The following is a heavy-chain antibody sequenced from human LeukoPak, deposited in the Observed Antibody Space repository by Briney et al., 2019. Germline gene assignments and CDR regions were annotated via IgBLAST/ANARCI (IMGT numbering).Heavy chain of an antibody. J-gene: IGHJ4*02. Sequence: QSGGSLRLSCAASGFTFRTYAMTWVRQAPGKGLEWVSSINGNADDTYYADSVKGRFTISRDNSKNTLYLQMNGLRAEDTAVYYCAKAPHWGTLLFDFWGQGTLVTVSS. D-gene: IGHD7-27*01. CDR2: INGNADDT. CDR1: GFTFRTYA. CDR3: AKAPHWGTLLFDF. V-gene: IGHV3-23*01.